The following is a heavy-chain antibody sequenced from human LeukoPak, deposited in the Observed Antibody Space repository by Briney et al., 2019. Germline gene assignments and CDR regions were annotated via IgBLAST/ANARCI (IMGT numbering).Heavy chain of an antibody. J-gene: IGHJ3*02. D-gene: IGHD3-9*01. Sequence: PSETLSLTCAVYGGSFSGYYWSWIRQPPGKGLEWIGEISHSGSTNYNVSLKSRATISLDTSKNQFSLKLTSVTAADTAVYYCARYFDWPYAFDIWGQGTEVTVSS. V-gene: IGHV4-34*01. CDR2: ISHSGST. CDR1: GGSFSGYY. CDR3: ARYFDWPYAFDI.